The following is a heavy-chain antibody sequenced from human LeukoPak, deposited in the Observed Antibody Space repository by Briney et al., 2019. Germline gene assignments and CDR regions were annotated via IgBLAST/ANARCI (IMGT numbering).Heavy chain of an antibody. CDR3: AKDRYIGSYRGPFDY. D-gene: IGHD1-26*01. J-gene: IGHJ4*02. CDR2: ISGSGDNT. Sequence: PGGSLRLSCAASGFTFSSYAMSWVRQAPGKGLEWVSAISGSGDNTYYADSVKGRFTISRDNSKNTLYLQMNSLRAEDTAVYYCAKDRYIGSYRGPFDYWGQGTLVTVSS. CDR1: GFTFSSYA. V-gene: IGHV3-23*01.